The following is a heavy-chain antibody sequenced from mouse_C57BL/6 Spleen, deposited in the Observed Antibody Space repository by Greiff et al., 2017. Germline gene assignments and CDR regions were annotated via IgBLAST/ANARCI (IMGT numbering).Heavy chain of an antibody. CDR1: GFNITDTY. V-gene: IGHV14-3*01. Sequence: EVQRVESVAELVRPGASVKLSCTASGFNITDTYMHWVKQRPEQGLAWIGRIDPANGNTKSAPKFQGKATITADTSSNTAYLQLSSLTSEDTAIYSCAKVGDGYYFDYWGQGTTLTVSS. D-gene: IGHD2-3*01. CDR2: IDPANGNT. CDR3: AKVGDGYYFDY. J-gene: IGHJ2*01.